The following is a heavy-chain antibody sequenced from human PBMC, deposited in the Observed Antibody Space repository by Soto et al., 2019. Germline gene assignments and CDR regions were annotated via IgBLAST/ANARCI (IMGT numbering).Heavy chain of an antibody. Sequence: VQLVESGGGVVRPGRSLRLTCAASGFTFRNYGMHWVRQAPGKGLEWVAVISARGGSSYFADSVKGRFTISRDNSKNVLSLEMNSLRAEDTAIYFCAKGSIEYSASVDNWGQGTLVLVSS. D-gene: IGHD4-4*01. J-gene: IGHJ4*02. CDR2: ISARGGSS. CDR1: GFTFRNYG. CDR3: AKGSIEYSASVDN. V-gene: IGHV3-23*04.